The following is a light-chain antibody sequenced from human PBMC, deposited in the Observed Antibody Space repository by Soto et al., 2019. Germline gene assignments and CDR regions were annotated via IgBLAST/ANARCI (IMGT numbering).Light chain of an antibody. V-gene: IGKV1-39*01. J-gene: IGKJ1*01. Sequence: IQMTQSPSSLSPSVGARFTITGRASQSISNYVDWYQVKQGKAPKLLLYAASTLQSGVPSRFSGSGSGTDFTLTITSLEADDFATYYCHQNYNVPPWTFGQGTKVDIK. CDR3: HQNYNVPPWT. CDR2: AAS. CDR1: QSISNY.